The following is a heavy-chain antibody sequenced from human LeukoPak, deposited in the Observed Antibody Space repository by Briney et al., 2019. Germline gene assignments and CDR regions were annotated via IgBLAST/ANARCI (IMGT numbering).Heavy chain of an antibody. D-gene: IGHD3-9*01. CDR1: GYTFTGYY. J-gene: IGHJ4*02. V-gene: IGHV1-46*01. CDR2: INPSGGST. Sequence: ASVKVSCKASGYTFTGYYMHWVRQAPGQGLEWMGIINPSGGSTSYAQKFQGRVTMTRDTSTSTVYMELSSLRSEDTAVYYCARERLSYYDILTGYPDYWGQGTLVTVSS. CDR3: ARERLSYYDILTGYPDY.